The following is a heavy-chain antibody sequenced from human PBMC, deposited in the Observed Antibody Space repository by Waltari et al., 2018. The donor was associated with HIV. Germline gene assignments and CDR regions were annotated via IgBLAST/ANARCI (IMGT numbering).Heavy chain of an antibody. J-gene: IGHJ6*02. V-gene: IGHV3-21*01. D-gene: IGHD3-10*01. CDR1: GFTFNSYT. CDR3: ARVDTLVRGVRVYYYGMDV. CDR2: SSGGSSYI. Sequence: EVQLVESGGGLVKPGGSLRLSCAASGFTFNSYTMNWVRRAPGKGLEWGSRSSGGSSYIHYADSVEGRFTISRDNAKNSLYLQMNSLRAEDTAVYYCARVDTLVRGVRVYYYGMDVWGQGTTVTVSS.